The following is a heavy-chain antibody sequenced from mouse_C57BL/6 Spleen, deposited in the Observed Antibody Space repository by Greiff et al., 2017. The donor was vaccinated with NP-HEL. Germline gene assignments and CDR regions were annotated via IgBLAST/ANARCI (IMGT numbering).Heavy chain of an antibody. CDR1: GFTFSDYG. CDR2: ISSGSSTI. V-gene: IGHV5-17*01. J-gene: IGHJ4*01. D-gene: IGHD1-1*01. Sequence: EVKLVESGGGLVKPGGSLKLSCAASGFTFSDYGMHWVRQAPEKGLEWVAYISSGSSTIYYADTVKGRFTISRDNAKNTLFLQMTSLRSEDTAMYYCARRITTVVATRGNAMDYWGQGTSVTVSS. CDR3: ARRITTVVATRGNAMDY.